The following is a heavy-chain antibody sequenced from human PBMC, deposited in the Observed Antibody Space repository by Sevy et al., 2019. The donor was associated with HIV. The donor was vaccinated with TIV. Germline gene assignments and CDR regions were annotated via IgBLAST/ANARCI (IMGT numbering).Heavy chain of an antibody. Sequence: SETLSVTCTVSGGSITSLYWNWIRQPPGMGLEWIANIYYNGHINYNPSLKSRVTLSLDTSKNQFSLRLSSVTAADTAMYYCAGENAWGRGYSWGQGTLVTVSS. D-gene: IGHD1-26*01. CDR1: GGSITSLY. V-gene: IGHV4-59*08. CDR2: IYYNGHI. CDR3: AGENAWGRGYS. J-gene: IGHJ4*02.